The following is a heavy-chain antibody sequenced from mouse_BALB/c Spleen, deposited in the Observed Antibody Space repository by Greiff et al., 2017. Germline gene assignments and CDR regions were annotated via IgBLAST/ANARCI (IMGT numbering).Heavy chain of an antibody. CDR3: ARFYYDYDDGFAY. D-gene: IGHD2-4*01. CDR2: ISSGSSTI. CDR1: GFTFSSFG. J-gene: IGHJ3*01. V-gene: IGHV5-17*02. Sequence: EVHLVESGGGLVQPGGSRKLSCAASGFTFSSFGMHWVRQAPEKGLEWVAYISSGSSTIYYADTVKGRFTISRDNPKNTLFLQMTSLRSEDTAMYYCARFYYDYDDGFAYWGQGTLVTVSA.